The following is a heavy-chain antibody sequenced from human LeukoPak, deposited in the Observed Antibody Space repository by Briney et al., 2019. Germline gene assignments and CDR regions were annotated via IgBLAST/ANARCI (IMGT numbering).Heavy chain of an antibody. CDR2: ISAYNGNT. V-gene: IGHV1-18*01. D-gene: IGHD5-18*01. CDR1: GYTFTSYG. Sequence: ASVKVSCKASGYTFTSYGISWVRQAPGQGVEWMGWISAYNGNTNYAQKLQGRVTMTTDTSTSTAYMELRSLRSDDTAVYYCARDTGPGWIQLWSNYYYYYGMDVWGQGTTVTVSS. J-gene: IGHJ6*02. CDR3: ARDTGPGWIQLWSNYYYYYGMDV.